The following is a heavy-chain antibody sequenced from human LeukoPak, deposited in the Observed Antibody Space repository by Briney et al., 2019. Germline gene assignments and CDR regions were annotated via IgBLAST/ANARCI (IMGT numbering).Heavy chain of an antibody. D-gene: IGHD5-12*01. CDR3: ARRGWLAQFDY. Sequence: SETLSLTCTVSGGSISSSSYYWGWIRQPPGKGLEWIGSIYYSGSTYYNPSLKSRVTISVDTSKNQFSLKLSSVPAADTAVYYCARRGWLAQFDYWGQGTLVTVSS. CDR1: GGSISSSSYY. CDR2: IYYSGST. V-gene: IGHV4-39*01. J-gene: IGHJ4*02.